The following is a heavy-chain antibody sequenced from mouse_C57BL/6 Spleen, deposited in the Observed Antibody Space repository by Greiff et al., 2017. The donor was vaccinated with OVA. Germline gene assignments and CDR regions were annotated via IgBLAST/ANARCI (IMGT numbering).Heavy chain of an antibody. J-gene: IGHJ2*01. CDR2: IWRGGST. Sequence: VQLVESGPGLVQPSQSLSITCTVSGFSLTSYGVHWVRQSPGTGLEWLGVIWRGGSTDYNAAFMSRLSITKDNSKSQVFFKMNSLQADDTAIYYCAKNGDGSSYYFDYWGQGTTLTVSS. D-gene: IGHD1-1*01. CDR3: AKNGDGSSYYFDY. CDR1: GFSLTSYG. V-gene: IGHV2-5*01.